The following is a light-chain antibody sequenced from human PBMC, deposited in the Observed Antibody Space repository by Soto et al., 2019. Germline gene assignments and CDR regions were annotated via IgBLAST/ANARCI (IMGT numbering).Light chain of an antibody. CDR3: QQDTAYPSLP. Sequence: DIHITNYPSTLSSSFVDRVPITCRASQSISSWLAWYQQKLGRAPRLLIYDASSLESGVPSRFSGSGYGAEFTLTISSLQPEDFATQYSQQDTAYPSLPFGGGTNAAIK. CDR1: QSISSW. CDR2: DAS. V-gene: IGKV1-5*01. J-gene: IGKJ4*01.